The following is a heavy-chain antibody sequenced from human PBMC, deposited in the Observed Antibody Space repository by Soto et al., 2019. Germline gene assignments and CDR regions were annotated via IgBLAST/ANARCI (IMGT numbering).Heavy chain of an antibody. CDR1: GGSISSGGYS. V-gene: IGHV4-30-2*02. Sequence: SETLSLTCAXSGGSISSGGYSWSWIRQTPGKGLEWIGYIYPTGKTYYNPSLENRVTISIDTSKNQFSLQLTSVTAADTAVYYCASNPPYSSSPYFDYWGQGTLVTVSS. CDR2: IYPTGKT. J-gene: IGHJ4*02. D-gene: IGHD6-6*01. CDR3: ASNPPYSSSPYFDY.